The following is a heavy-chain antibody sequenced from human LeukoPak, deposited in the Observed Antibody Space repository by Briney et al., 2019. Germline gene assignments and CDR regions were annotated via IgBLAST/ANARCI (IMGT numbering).Heavy chain of an antibody. J-gene: IGHJ5*02. D-gene: IGHD6-19*01. CDR3: ARGPSSGWRTNWFDP. V-gene: IGHV4-59*12. CDR2: IYYSGTT. Sequence: SETLSLTCTVSGGSISSYYWSWIRQPPGKGLEWIGYIYYSGTTNYNPSLKSRVTISVDTSKNQFSLKLSSVTAADTAVYYCARGPSSGWRTNWFDPWGQGTLVTVSS. CDR1: GGSISSYY.